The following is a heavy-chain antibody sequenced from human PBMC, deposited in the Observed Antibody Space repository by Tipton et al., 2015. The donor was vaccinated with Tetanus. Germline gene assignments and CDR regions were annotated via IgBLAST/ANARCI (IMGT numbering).Heavy chain of an antibody. D-gene: IGHD2-8*01. CDR2: IYPGASDT. V-gene: IGHV5-51*01. CDR1: GYIFNNYW. CDR3: ARAHCTDGVCNFDF. Sequence: MQLVQSGGEVKKPGESLKISCKGSGYIFNNYWIGWVRQKPGKGLEWMGIIYPGASDTRYSPSFQGQVTSSVDKSINTAYLQWSSLKASDTSMFYCARAHCTDGVCNFDFWGQGALVTVAS. J-gene: IGHJ4*02.